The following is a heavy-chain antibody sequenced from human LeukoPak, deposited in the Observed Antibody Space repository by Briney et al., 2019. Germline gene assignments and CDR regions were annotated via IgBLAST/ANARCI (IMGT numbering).Heavy chain of an antibody. V-gene: IGHV4-59*01. D-gene: IGHD1-1*01. CDR1: GVSISSYY. Sequence: SETLSLTCTVSGVSISSYYWSWLRQPPGKGLEWIGYIYYSGSTNYNPSLKSRVTISVDTSKNQFSLKLSSVTAADTAVYYCATTQTIYYYYGMDVWGQGTTVTVSS. J-gene: IGHJ6*02. CDR3: ATTQTIYYYYGMDV. CDR2: IYYSGST.